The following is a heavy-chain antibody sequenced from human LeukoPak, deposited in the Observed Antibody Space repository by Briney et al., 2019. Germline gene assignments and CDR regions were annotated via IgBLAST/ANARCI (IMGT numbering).Heavy chain of an antibody. CDR1: GYTFTSYG. J-gene: IGHJ4*02. D-gene: IGHD6-13*01. CDR2: ISAYNGNT. V-gene: IGHV1-18*01. CDR3: AIRGYSRALIPRPYYFDY. Sequence: GASVKVSCKASGYTFTSYGISWVRQAPGQGLEWMGWISAYNGNTNYAQKFQGRVTITRNTSISTAYMELSSLRSEDTAVYYCAIRGYSRALIPRPYYFDYWGQGTLVTVSS.